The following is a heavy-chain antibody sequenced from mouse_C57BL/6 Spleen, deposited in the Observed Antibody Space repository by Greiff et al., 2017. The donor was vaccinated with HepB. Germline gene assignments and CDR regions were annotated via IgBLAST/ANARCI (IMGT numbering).Heavy chain of an antibody. J-gene: IGHJ4*01. Sequence: EVMLVESGGGLVKPGGSLKLSCAASGFTFSDYGMHWVRQAPEKGLEWVAYISSGSSTIYYADTVKGRFTISRDNAKNTLFLQMTSLRSEDTAMYYCARRTTVVMDYWGQGTSVTVSS. CDR1: GFTFSDYG. CDR3: ARRTTVVMDY. D-gene: IGHD1-1*01. V-gene: IGHV5-17*01. CDR2: ISSGSSTI.